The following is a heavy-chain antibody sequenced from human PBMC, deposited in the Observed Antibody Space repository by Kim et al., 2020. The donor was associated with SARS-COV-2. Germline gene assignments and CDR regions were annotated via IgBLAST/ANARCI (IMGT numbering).Heavy chain of an antibody. V-gene: IGHV1-46*01. CDR3: ARDINYNDNNERGGGMDV. J-gene: IGHJ6*02. D-gene: IGHD3-22*01. Sequence: FEGRVTMTRDTSTSTVYMELSSLKSEDTAMYYCARDINYNDNNERGGGMDVWGQGTTVTVSS.